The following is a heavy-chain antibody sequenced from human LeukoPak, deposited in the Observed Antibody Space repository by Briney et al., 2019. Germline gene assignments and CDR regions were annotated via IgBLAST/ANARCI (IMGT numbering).Heavy chain of an antibody. CDR3: ARDRGWQQFDY. CDR2: IKADGTGK. J-gene: IGHJ4*01. D-gene: IGHD5-24*01. V-gene: IGHV3-7*01. Sequence: PGGSLRLSCVASGFTFSSSWMTWVRQAPGMGLERVASIKADGTGKYYVDSVRGRFSISRDNAKNSLYLELNSLRAEDTGVYFCARDRGWQQFDYWGQGTLVTVSS. CDR1: GFTFSSSW.